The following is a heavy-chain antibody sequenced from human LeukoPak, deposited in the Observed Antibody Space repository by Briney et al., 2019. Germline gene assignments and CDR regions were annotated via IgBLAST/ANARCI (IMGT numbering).Heavy chain of an antibody. CDR3: ARGVVQGENWFDP. D-gene: IGHD3-10*01. Sequence: SETLSLTCTVSGGSISSHSWTWIRQSPEKGLEWIGYIYKSGGTNYNPSLKSRVTITADTSKNQFSLKLTSVTAADTAVYYCARGVVQGENWFDPWGPGTLVTVSS. CDR2: IYKSGGT. J-gene: IGHJ5*02. V-gene: IGHV4-59*11. CDR1: GGSISSHS.